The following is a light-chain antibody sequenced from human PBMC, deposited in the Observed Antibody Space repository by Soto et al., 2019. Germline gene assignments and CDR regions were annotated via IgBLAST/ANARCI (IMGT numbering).Light chain of an antibody. J-gene: IGKJ1*01. V-gene: IGKV1-9*01. CDR2: GAF. CDR1: PGISSF. Sequence: DIQLTQSPSFLSASVGDRVTITCRASPGISSFLAWYQQRPGKAPELLIYGAFSLQSGVPSRFSGSGSGTEFTLTISCLQSEDFATYYCQQYYSYPPTFGQGTKVDIK. CDR3: QQYYSYPPT.